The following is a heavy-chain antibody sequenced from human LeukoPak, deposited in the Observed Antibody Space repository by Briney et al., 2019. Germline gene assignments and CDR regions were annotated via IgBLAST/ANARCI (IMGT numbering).Heavy chain of an antibody. CDR2: IREDGSEK. Sequence: PGGSLRLSCAASGFTFSTYSMTWVRQAPGKGLEWVASIREDGSEKYYVDSVKGRFTISRDNAQKSLYLEMNSLRVEDTAVYYCARAVTSTEGYWGQGTLVTVSS. V-gene: IGHV3-7*03. CDR3: ARAVTSTEGY. CDR1: GFTFSTYS. J-gene: IGHJ4*02.